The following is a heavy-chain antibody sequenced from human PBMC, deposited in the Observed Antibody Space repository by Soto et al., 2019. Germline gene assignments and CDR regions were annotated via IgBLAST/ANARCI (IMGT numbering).Heavy chain of an antibody. D-gene: IGHD3-22*01. J-gene: IGHJ3*02. CDR2: IYHSGST. Sequence: SETLSLTCAVSDGSISSCSYSWSWIRQPPGKGLEWIGYIYHSGSTYYNPSLKSRVTISVDRSKNQFSLKLSPVTAADTAVYYCARGGYYDSSGYYYAFDIWGQGTMVTVSS. V-gene: IGHV4-30-2*01. CDR3: ARGGYYDSSGYYYAFDI. CDR1: DGSISSCSYS.